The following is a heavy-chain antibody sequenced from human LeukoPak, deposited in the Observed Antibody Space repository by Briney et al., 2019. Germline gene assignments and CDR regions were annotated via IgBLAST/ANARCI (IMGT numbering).Heavy chain of an antibody. CDR1: GGSISSYY. J-gene: IGHJ4*02. D-gene: IGHD1-26*01. CDR3: ATRRSPGFNYFDY. Sequence: PSETLSLTCSVSGGSISSYYWNWIRQPPGKGLEWIGYIYYSGSTNYNPSLKSRVTISVDTSKNQFSLKLSSVTAADTAVYYCATRRSPGFNYFDYWGQGTLVTVSS. V-gene: IGHV4-59*12. CDR2: IYYSGST.